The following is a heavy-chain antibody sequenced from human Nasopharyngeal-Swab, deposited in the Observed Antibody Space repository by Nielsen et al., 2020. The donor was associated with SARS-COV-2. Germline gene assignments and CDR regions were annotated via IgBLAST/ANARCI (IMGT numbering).Heavy chain of an antibody. CDR1: GFTFSSYW. V-gene: IGHV3-74*01. Sequence: GGSLRLSCAASGFTFSSYWMHWGRQAPGKVLVWVSRINSDGSSTSYADSVKGRFTISRDNAKNTLYLQMNSLRAEDTAVYYCARGGSYSSSWYTTYWGQGTLVTVSS. D-gene: IGHD6-13*01. J-gene: IGHJ4*02. CDR3: ARGGSYSSSWYTTY. CDR2: INSDGSST.